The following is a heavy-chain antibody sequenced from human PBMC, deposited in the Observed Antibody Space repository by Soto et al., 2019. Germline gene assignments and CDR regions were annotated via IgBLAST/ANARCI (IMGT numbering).Heavy chain of an antibody. CDR2: IYHSGST. D-gene: IGHD5-18*01. J-gene: IGHJ6*02. CDR3: ARQREVEGNSYGYWHYFGMDV. Sequence: QLQLQESGSGLVKPSQTLSLTCAVSGVSISSGGYSWSWIRQPPGKGLEWIGYIYHSGSTYYNPSLKGRVTISVDRSKNQFSLKLNSVTAADTAVYYCARQREVEGNSYGYWHYFGMDVWGQGTTVTVSS. V-gene: IGHV4-30-2*01. CDR1: GVSISSGGYS.